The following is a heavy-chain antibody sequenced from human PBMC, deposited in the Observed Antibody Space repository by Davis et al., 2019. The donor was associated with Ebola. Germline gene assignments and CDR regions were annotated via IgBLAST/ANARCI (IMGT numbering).Heavy chain of an antibody. CDR3: ARHLGSYSYGSRYYYYYYGMDV. V-gene: IGHV5-51*01. J-gene: IGHJ6*04. CDR1: GYSFTSYW. D-gene: IGHD5-18*01. CDR2: IYPGDSDT. Sequence: GGSLRLSCKGSGYSFTSYWIGWVRQMPGKGLEWMGIIYPGDSDTRYSPSFQGQVTFSADKSITTTYLQWSSLKASDTAMYYCARHLGSYSYGSRYYYYYYGMDVWGKGTTVTVSS.